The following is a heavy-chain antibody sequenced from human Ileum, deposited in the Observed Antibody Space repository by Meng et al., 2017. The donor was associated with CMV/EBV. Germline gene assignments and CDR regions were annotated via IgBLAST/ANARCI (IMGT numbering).Heavy chain of an antibody. CDR1: GYTFTGYY. J-gene: IGHJ4*02. CDR3: ARGVRMGSTREYSLDF. D-gene: IGHD2/OR15-2a*01. V-gene: IGHV1-2*02. Sequence: LVQCGGEVKKPGVSVKVSCKASGYTFTGYYMHWVRQAPGQGLEWMGWIHPKSGGTKYAQEFQGRVAMPRDTSISTANLELTRLRSDDTAVYFCARGVRMGSTREYSLDFWGQGTLVTVSS. CDR2: IHPKSGGT.